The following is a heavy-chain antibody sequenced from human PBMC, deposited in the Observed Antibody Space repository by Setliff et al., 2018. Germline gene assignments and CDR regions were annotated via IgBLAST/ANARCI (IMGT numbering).Heavy chain of an antibody. CDR1: GYTFTSYD. V-gene: IGHV1-8*03. D-gene: IGHD2-15*01. CDR3: ARGYCSGGSCYSGLPSAFDI. Sequence: ASVKVSCKASGYTFTSYDINWVRRATGQGLEWMGWMNPNSGNTGYAQKFRGRVTITRNTSISTAYMELSSLRSEDTAVYYCARGYCSGGSCYSGLPSAFDIWGQGTMVTVSS. CDR2: MNPNSGNT. J-gene: IGHJ3*02.